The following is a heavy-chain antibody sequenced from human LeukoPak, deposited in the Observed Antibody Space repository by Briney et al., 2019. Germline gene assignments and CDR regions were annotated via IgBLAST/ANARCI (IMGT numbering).Heavy chain of an antibody. Sequence: GGSLRLSCAASGFTFSNFWMYWVRQAPGKGLVWVSRINSGGSSTNYADSVKGRFTISRDNAKNSLSLQMNSLRAEDTAVYYCVRDGGVSGYDLLDYWGQGTLVTVSS. CDR3: VRDGGVSGYDLLDY. CDR2: INSGGSST. D-gene: IGHD5-12*01. J-gene: IGHJ4*02. V-gene: IGHV3-74*01. CDR1: GFTFSNFW.